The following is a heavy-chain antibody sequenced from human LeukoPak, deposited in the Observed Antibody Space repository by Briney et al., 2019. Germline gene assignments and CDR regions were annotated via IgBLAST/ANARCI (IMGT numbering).Heavy chain of an antibody. CDR2: INTSIGGT. CDR1: AYTFTNYY. CDR3: ARDSQSWFYYDSSGFDAFDI. Sequence: ASVKISCKASAYTFTNYYIHWVRRAPGQGLEWMGRINTSIGGTDYAQEFQGRVTMTRDSSISTAYMDLSRLTSDDTAVYYCARDSQSWFYYDSSGFDAFDIWGQGTMVTVSS. D-gene: IGHD3-22*01. V-gene: IGHV1-2*06. J-gene: IGHJ3*02.